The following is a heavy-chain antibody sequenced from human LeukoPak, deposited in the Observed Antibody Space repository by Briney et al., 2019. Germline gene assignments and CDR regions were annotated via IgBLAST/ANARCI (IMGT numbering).Heavy chain of an antibody. CDR1: GFTFSSYG. CDR2: ISGSGSST. J-gene: IGHJ4*02. V-gene: IGHV3-23*01. CDR3: AKSPIVGATFYFDY. Sequence: GGSLRLSCAASGFTFSSYGMRWVRQAPGKGLEWVSAISGSGSSTYYADSVKGRFTISRDNSKNTLYLQMNSLRAEDTAVYYCAKSPIVGATFYFDYWGQGTLVTVSS. D-gene: IGHD1-26*01.